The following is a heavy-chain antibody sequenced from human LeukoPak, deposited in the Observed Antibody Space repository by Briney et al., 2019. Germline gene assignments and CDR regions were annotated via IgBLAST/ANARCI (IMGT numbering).Heavy chain of an antibody. D-gene: IGHD3-10*01. CDR2: IIPIFGTA. J-gene: IGHJ4*02. V-gene: IGHV1-69*06. Sequence: GASVKVSCKASGGTFSSYAISWVRQAPGQGLEWMGGIIPIFGTANYAQKFQGRVTITADKSTSTAYMELSSLRSEDTAVYYCARSSPNSGSYYNCFDYWGQGTLVTVSS. CDR1: GGTFSSYA. CDR3: ARSSPNSGSYYNCFDY.